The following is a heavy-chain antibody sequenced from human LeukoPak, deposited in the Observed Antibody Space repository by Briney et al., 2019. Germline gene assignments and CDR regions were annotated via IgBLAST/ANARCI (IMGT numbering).Heavy chain of an antibody. CDR3: ARDYGDYGGLYGMDV. J-gene: IGHJ6*02. D-gene: IGHD4-17*01. Sequence: PSETLSLTCTVSGGSISSSSYYWSWIRQAPGKGLEWVSYISSSGSTIYYADSVKGRFTISRDNSKNTLYLQMNSLRAEDTAVYYCARDYGDYGGLYGMDVWGQGTTVTVSS. CDR2: ISSSGSTI. CDR1: GGSISSSSYY. V-gene: IGHV3-11*01.